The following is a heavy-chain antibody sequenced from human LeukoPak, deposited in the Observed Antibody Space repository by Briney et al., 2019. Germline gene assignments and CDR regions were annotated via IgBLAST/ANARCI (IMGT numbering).Heavy chain of an antibody. Sequence: GGSLRLSCAASAFIFSSYGMHWVRQAPGKGLEWVAFIRFDGSDEYYADSMKGRFTISRDNSKNTLYLQMNSLRTEDTAMYYCVTEGYCTSDSCYVHWGQGTLVTVSS. J-gene: IGHJ4*02. CDR3: VTEGYCTSDSCYVH. CDR2: IRFDGSDE. V-gene: IGHV3-30*02. D-gene: IGHD2-2*01. CDR1: AFIFSSYG.